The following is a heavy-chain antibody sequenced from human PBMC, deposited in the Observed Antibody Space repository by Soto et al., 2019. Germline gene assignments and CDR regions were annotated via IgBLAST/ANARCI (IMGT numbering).Heavy chain of an antibody. CDR2: IIPLFGTA. Sequence: SVKVSCKASGGSFRRYTISWVRQAPGQGLEWMGGIIPLFGTANYVQKFQGRVTLTADESTSTAYMELSSLRSKDTAVYYCPSHSPGGSFNRDYYYGMDVWGQGTTVTVSS. CDR3: PSHSPGGSFNRDYYYGMDV. CDR1: GGSFRRYT. J-gene: IGHJ6*02. V-gene: IGHV1-69*13. D-gene: IGHD1-26*01.